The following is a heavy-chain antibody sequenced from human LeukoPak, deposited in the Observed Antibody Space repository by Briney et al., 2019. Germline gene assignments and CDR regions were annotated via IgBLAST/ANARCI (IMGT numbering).Heavy chain of an antibody. CDR2: IFYSGST. J-gene: IGHJ4*02. Sequence: SETLSLTCTVSGGSISSYHWSWIRQSPGKGLEWIGYIFYSGSTNYSPSLKSRVTISVDTSKNQFSLKLSSVTAADTAVYYCARGGSGPYPRLDYWGQGSLDTVSS. V-gene: IGHV4-59*01. D-gene: IGHD6-19*01. CDR3: ARGGSGPYPRLDY. CDR1: GGSISSYH.